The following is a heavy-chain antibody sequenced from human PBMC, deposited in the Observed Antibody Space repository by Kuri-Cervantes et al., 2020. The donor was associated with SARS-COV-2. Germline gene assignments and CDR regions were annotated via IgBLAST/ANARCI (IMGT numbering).Heavy chain of an antibody. CDR3: ARVRYCSSTSCRLGWYFDL. D-gene: IGHD2-2*01. J-gene: IGHJ2*01. CDR1: GGSISSSSYY. CDR2: IYHSGST. Sequence: SETLSLTCTVSGGSISSSSYYWGWIRQPAGKGLEWIGSIYHSGSTYYNPSLKSRVTISVDTSRNQFSLKLSSVTAADTAVYYCARVRYCSSTSCRLGWYFDLWGRGTLVTVSS. V-gene: IGHV4-39*07.